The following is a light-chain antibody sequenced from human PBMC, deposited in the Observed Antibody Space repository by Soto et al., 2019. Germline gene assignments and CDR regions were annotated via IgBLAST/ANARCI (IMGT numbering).Light chain of an antibody. J-gene: IGLJ2*01. CDR1: ISDIGDYNY. Sequence: QSALTQPASVSGSPGQSITICCTGTISDIGDYNYVSWYQQHPGKAPKLMIYDVSNRPSGVSNRFSGSKSGYTASLTISGLQPEDEADYYCSSYRSSSPLVVFGGGTKLTVL. CDR3: SSYRSSSPLVV. V-gene: IGLV2-14*03. CDR2: DVS.